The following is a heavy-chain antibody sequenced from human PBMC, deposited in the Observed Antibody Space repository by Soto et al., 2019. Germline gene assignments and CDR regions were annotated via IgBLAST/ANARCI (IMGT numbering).Heavy chain of an antibody. D-gene: IGHD3-22*01. CDR1: GGSISSSSYY. V-gene: IGHV4-39*01. CDR2: VYYGGST. Sequence: PSQTLSLTCTVAGGSISSSSYYLGWIRQPPGKGLEWIGNVYYGGSTYYNPSLKSRVTISVETSKSQFSLKLSSVTAADTAVYYCAGGDYYHSSGYYFYYYTMDVCGQGTTVTVSS. CDR3: AGGDYYHSSGYYFYYYTMDV. J-gene: IGHJ6*02.